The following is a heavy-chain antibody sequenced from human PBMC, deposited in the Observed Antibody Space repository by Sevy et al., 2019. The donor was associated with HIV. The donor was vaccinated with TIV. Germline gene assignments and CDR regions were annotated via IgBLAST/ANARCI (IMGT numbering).Heavy chain of an antibody. CDR1: GFTFSSYA. Sequence: QLGGSLRLSCAASGFTFSSYAMSWVRQAPGKGLEWVSAISGSGGSTYYADSVKGRFTISRDNSKNTLYLQMNSLRAEDTAVYYCAKDPGFWEVSGGMDVWGQGTTVTVSS. CDR3: AKDPGFWEVSGGMDV. J-gene: IGHJ6*02. V-gene: IGHV3-23*01. D-gene: IGHD3-3*01. CDR2: ISGSGGST.